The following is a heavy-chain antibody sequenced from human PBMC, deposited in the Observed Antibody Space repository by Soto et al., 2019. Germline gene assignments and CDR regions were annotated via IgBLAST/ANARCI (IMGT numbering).Heavy chain of an antibody. CDR3: ARDSTALYYMDV. D-gene: IGHD2-2*01. CDR1: GFSVNNHY. Sequence: VQLVQSGGGVVQPGGSLRLSCAASGFSVNNHYMSWVRQAPGKGLEWVSVIYSGGSTYYADSVKGRFTISRDNSKNTLYLQMNSLRAEDTAVYYCARDSTALYYMDVWGKGTTVTVSS. J-gene: IGHJ6*03. CDR2: IYSGGST. V-gene: IGHV3-66*01.